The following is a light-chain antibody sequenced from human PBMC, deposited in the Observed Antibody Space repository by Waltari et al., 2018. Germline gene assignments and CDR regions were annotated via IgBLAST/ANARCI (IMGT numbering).Light chain of an antibody. J-gene: IGLJ3*02. CDR3: CSFAGGFTWV. CDR1: SSDVGGHNY. CDR2: DVN. V-gene: IGLV2-11*01. Sequence: QSALTQPRSMSGSPGQAVTISCSGTSSDVGGHNYVTWYQQHPGKAPKLVIYDVNNRPSVVPERFSGSKSGNTASLTISGLQSEDEADYYCCSFAGGFTWVFGEGTRLTVL.